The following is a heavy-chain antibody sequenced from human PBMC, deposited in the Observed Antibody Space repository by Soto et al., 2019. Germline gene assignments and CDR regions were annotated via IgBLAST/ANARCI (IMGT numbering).Heavy chain of an antibody. D-gene: IGHD6-13*01. CDR2: ISGSGGDT. J-gene: IGHJ4*02. CDR1: GFSFSSYG. Sequence: GSLRLSCVASGFSFSSYGMSWVRQAPGKGLEWVSSISGSGGDTYYADSVKGRFTISRDNAENTLYLQMKSQTAEDTARYYCAKGRGFYTCRWYEPFDSWGQGTLVTVSS. V-gene: IGHV3-23*01. CDR3: AKGRGFYTCRWYEPFDS.